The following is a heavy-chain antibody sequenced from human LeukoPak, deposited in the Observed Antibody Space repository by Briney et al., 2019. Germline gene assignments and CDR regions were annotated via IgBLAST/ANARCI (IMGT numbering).Heavy chain of an antibody. CDR2: IKRDASEK. CDR3: ARGGNWADY. CDR1: GFTFSTFW. Sequence: GGSLRLSCTASGFTFSTFWMSWVRQAPGKGLEWVANIKRDASEKYYVDSVKGRFTISRDNAEPSLYLQMNSLRPEDTAVYYCARGGNWADYWGQGTLVTVSS. J-gene: IGHJ4*02. V-gene: IGHV3-7*03. D-gene: IGHD7-27*01.